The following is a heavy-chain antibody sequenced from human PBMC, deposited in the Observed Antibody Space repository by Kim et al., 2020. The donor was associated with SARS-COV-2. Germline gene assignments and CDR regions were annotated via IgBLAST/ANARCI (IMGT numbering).Heavy chain of an antibody. D-gene: IGHD5-18*01. V-gene: IGHV3-30*07. CDR3: ARRKGGYSYGYAHFDY. Sequence: SLKGRFSNSRDNSKNTLYLQMNSLGAEETAVYYCARRKGGYSYGYAHFDYWGQGTLVTVSS. J-gene: IGHJ4*02.